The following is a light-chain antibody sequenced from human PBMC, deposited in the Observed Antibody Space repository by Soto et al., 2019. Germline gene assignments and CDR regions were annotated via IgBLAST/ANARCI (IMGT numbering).Light chain of an antibody. CDR3: SSYAGSNDRWV. J-gene: IGLJ3*02. CDR1: SSDIGAYNY. CDR2: EVS. V-gene: IGLV2-8*01. Sequence: QSVLTQPPSASGSPGQSVTISCTGTSSDIGAYNYVSWYQQHPGKAPKLMIHEVSKRPSGVPDRFSGSNSGNTASLTVSGLQAEDEADYYCSSYAGSNDRWVFGGGTKVTVL.